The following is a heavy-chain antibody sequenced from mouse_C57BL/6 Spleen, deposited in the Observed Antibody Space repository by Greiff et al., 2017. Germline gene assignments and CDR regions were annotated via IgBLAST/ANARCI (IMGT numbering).Heavy chain of an antibody. D-gene: IGHD2-4*01. J-gene: IGHJ4*01. CDR1: GYTFTDYE. V-gene: IGHV1-15*01. CDR2: IDPETGGT. CDR3: TRGLPYAMDY. Sequence: QVHVKQSGAELVRPGASVTLSCKASGYTFTDYEMHWVKQTPVHGLEWIGAIDPETGGTAYNQKFKGKAILTSDKSSSTAYMELRSLTSEDSAVYYCTRGLPYAMDYWGQGTSVTVSS.